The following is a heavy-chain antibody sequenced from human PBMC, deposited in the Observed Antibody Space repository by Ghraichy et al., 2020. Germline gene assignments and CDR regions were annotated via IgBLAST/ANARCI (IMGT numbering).Heavy chain of an antibody. J-gene: IGHJ6*02. CDR1: GFTFSSYE. CDR3: ARDQLSSSWPYYYYGMDV. Sequence: GGSLRLSCAASGFTFSSYEMNWVRQAPGKGLEWVSYISSSGSTIYYADSVKGRFTISRDNATTSLYLQMNSLRAEDTAVYYCARDQLSSSWPYYYYGMDVCGQGTTVTVSS. CDR2: ISSSGSTI. V-gene: IGHV3-48*03. D-gene: IGHD6-13*01.